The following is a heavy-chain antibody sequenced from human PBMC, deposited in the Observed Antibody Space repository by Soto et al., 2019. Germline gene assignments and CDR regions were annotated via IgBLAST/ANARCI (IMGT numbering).Heavy chain of an antibody. J-gene: IGHJ6*02. V-gene: IGHV4-4*02. CDR2: IYHSGST. Sequence: QVQLQESGPGLVKPSGTLSLTCAVSGGSISSSNWWSWVRQPPGKGLEWIGEIYHSGSTNYNPSLKSRVTISVDKSMNQFSLKLSSVTAADTAVYYCARAGRGYCSGGICYSGLHGMDVWGQGTTVTVSS. CDR3: ARAGRGYCSGGICYSGLHGMDV. CDR1: GGSISSSNW. D-gene: IGHD2-15*01.